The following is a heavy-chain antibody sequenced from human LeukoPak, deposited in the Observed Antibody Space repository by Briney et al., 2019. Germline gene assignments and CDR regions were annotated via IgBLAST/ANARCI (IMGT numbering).Heavy chain of an antibody. CDR2: INHSGST. D-gene: IGHD3-10*01. CDR1: GGSFSGYY. J-gene: IGHJ4*02. Sequence: SETLSLTCAVYGGSFSGYYWSWIRQPPGKGLEWIGEINHSGSTNYNPSPKSRVTISVDTSKNQFSLKLSSVTAADTAVYYCARGKPYYYGSGSSPFDYWGQGTLVTVSS. CDR3: ARGKPYYYGSGSSPFDY. V-gene: IGHV4-34*01.